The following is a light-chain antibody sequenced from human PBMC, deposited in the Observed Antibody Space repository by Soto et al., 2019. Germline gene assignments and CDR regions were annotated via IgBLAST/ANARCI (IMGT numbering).Light chain of an antibody. CDR3: QQYDSFPRT. CDR1: EDIRTR. V-gene: IGKV1-12*01. Sequence: DIQMTQSPSSVSASVGDRVTITCRASEDIRTRLAWYQQKPGKAPELLIYAASSLKSGVPLRFSGSGSGTDFTLTISSLQPEDFATYYCQQYDSFPRTFGQGTKVE. CDR2: AAS. J-gene: IGKJ1*01.